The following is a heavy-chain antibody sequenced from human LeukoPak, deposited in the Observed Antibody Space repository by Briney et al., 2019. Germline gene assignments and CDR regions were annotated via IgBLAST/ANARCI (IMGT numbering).Heavy chain of an antibody. CDR3: ARHDGGAGWSSFDY. V-gene: IGHV4-59*08. CDR1: GDSISSSY. Sequence: SETLSLTCTVSGDSISSSYWSWIRQPPGKGLEWTGFIYYTGSTNYNPSLKSRVTISVDTSQNQFSLKLSSVTAADTAVYFCARHDGGAGWSSFDYWGQGTLVTVSS. CDR2: IYYTGST. D-gene: IGHD2-15*01. J-gene: IGHJ4*02.